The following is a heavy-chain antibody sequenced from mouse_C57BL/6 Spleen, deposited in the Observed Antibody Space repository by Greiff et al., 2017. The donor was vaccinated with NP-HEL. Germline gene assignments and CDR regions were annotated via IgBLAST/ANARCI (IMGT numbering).Heavy chain of an antibody. D-gene: IGHD1-1*01. CDR1: GYTFTSYW. V-gene: IGHV1-50*01. Sequence: QVQLQQPGAELVKPGASVKLSCKASGYTFTSYWMQWVKQRPGQGLEWIGEIDPSDSYTNSNQKFKGKATLTVDTSSSTAYMQLSSLTSEDSAVYYCARPFYYGSSFYYAMDYWGQGTSVTVSS. CDR3: ARPFYYGSSFYYAMDY. CDR2: IDPSDSYT. J-gene: IGHJ4*01.